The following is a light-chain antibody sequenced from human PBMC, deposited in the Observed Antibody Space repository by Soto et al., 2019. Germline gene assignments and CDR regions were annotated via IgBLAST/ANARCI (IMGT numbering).Light chain of an antibody. V-gene: IGLV2-14*01. J-gene: IGLJ2*01. CDR3: SSYTTNSPPVV. CDR2: EVT. Sequence: QSALTQPASVSGSPGQSITISCTGTSGDIGSYTYVSWYQQYPGKAPKLLISEVTNRPSGVSNRFSGSKSGNTASLTISGLQAEDEAHYNCSSYTTNSPPVVFGGGTKLTVL. CDR1: SGDIGSYTY.